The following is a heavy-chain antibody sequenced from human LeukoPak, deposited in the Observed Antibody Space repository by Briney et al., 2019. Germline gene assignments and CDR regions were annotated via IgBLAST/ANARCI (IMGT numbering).Heavy chain of an antibody. CDR2: MKPNSGNT. CDR1: GYTFTSYD. V-gene: IGHV1-8*01. CDR3: ARGRVDYEMDV. D-gene: IGHD2-15*01. J-gene: IGHJ6*04. Sequence: ASVKVSCKASGYTFTSYDINWVRQATGQRLEWMGWMKPNSGNTGYAQKFQGRVTMTRNTSISTAYMELSSLRSEDTAVYYCARGRVDYEMDVWGKGTTVTVSS.